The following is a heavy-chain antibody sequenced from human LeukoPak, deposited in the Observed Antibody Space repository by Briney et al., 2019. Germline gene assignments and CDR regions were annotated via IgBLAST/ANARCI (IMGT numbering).Heavy chain of an antibody. Sequence: SETLSLTCTVSGGSISSGRYYWGWIRQPPGKGLEWMGSIYYSGSTYDNPSLKSRVTISVDPSKKQFSLKLSSVTAADTAVYYCARYSSSGRWGYGMDVWGQGPTVTVSS. CDR3: ARYSSSGRWGYGMDV. CDR2: IYYSGST. J-gene: IGHJ6*02. CDR1: GGSISSGRYY. V-gene: IGHV4-39*01. D-gene: IGHD6-6*01.